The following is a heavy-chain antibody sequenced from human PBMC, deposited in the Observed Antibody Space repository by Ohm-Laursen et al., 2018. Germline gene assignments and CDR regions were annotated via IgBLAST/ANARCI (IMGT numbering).Heavy chain of an antibody. CDR2: IRNKAKSYTT. J-gene: IGHJ3*01. V-gene: IGHV3-72*01. CDR3: ARDVGAFDV. CDR1: GFTFSDHY. Sequence: SLRLSCTASGFTFSDHYMDWVRQAPGKGLAWVGRIRNKAKSYTTEYAASVKGRFTISRDDPKNSLYLQMNSLKTEDTAVYYCARDVGAFDVWGHGTMVTVSS.